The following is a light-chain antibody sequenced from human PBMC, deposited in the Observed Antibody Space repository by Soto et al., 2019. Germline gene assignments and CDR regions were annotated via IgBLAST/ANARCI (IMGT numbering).Light chain of an antibody. CDR1: QSVHNN. V-gene: IGKV3-15*01. J-gene: IGKJ1*01. Sequence: EIVMTQSPAALSVSPGDGATVSCRANQSVHNNLAWYQQKPGQAPRLLMYGASPRATGVPVRFSGTGSGTEFTLTITSLQSEDFAVYYCQQYNNWPLSFGQGTTVEIK. CDR2: GAS. CDR3: QQYNNWPLS.